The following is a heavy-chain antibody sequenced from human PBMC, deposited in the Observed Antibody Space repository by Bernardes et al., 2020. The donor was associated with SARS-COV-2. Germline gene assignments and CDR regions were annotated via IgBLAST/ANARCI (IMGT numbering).Heavy chain of an antibody. CDR1: GFTFSSYA. D-gene: IGHD1-7*01. CDR3: ARASYGTADY. Sequence: GGSLRLSCAASGFTFSSYAMHWVRQAPGKGLEYVSAISSNGGSTYYANSVKGRFTISRDNSKNTLYLQMGSLRAEDMAVYYCARASYGTADYWGQGTLVTVSS. V-gene: IGHV3-64*01. J-gene: IGHJ4*02. CDR2: ISSNGGST.